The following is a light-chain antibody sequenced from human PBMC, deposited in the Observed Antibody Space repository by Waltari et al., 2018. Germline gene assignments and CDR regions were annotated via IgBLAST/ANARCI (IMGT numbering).Light chain of an antibody. CDR3: SSYTLTNPVV. CDR2: DFS. V-gene: IGLV2-14*03. CDR1: SNDIGANDY. Sequence: QSVVPQPASVSGSPGQSISISCTGTSNDIGANDYVSWYQQPPGRAPQLVIYDFSVRPSGVSIRFSGSKSGNTASLTISGLQAEDEALYYCSSYTLTNPVVFGGGTKLTVL. J-gene: IGLJ2*01.